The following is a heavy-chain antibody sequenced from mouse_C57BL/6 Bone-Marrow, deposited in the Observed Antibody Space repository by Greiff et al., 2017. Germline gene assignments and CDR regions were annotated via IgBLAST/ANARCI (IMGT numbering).Heavy chain of an antibody. CDR3: ARSGTITTVVFPDS. Sequence: QVQLQPSGAELVRPGTSVKVSCKASGYAFTNYLIEWVKQRPGQGLEWIGVINPGSGGTNYTEKFKGKATLTADKSSSTAYMQLSSLTSEDSAVYFCARSGTITTVVFPDSWGKGTTLTVSS. V-gene: IGHV1-54*01. CDR2: INPGSGGT. D-gene: IGHD1-1*01. CDR1: GYAFTNYL. J-gene: IGHJ2*01.